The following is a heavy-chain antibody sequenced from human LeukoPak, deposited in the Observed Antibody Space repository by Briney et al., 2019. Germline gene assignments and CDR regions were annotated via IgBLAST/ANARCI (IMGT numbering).Heavy chain of an antibody. CDR2: ISSSSTI. J-gene: IGHJ5*02. D-gene: IGHD3-22*01. CDR1: GFTFSSYS. V-gene: IGHV3-48*01. Sequence: GGSLRLSCAASGFTFSSYSMNWVRQAPGKGLEWVSYISSSSTIYYADSVKGRFTISRDNAKNSLYLQMNSLRAEDTAVYYCARGFGYYDSSGYHLPNWFDPWGQGTLVTVSS. CDR3: ARGFGYYDSSGYHLPNWFDP.